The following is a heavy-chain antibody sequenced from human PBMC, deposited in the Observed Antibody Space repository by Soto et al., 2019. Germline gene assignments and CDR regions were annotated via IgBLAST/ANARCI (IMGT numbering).Heavy chain of an antibody. Sequence: PRLSCVAPGITLRSPAMSWVRQATGERRGCVATMTCRGGGARFGDAVRGLFANPRKNCKKTLYLQMGSLTAEDSAIYYCSRGSTGSYQGSRMFDFLGRGTLVTVAS. V-gene: IGHV3-23*01. CDR2: MTCRGGGA. D-gene: IGHD3-10*01. CDR3: SRGSTGSYQGSRMFDF. CDR1: GITLRSPA. J-gene: IGHJ4*02.